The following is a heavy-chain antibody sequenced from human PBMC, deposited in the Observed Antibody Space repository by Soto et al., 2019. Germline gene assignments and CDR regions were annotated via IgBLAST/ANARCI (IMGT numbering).Heavy chain of an antibody. CDR2: IYPSVSS. D-gene: IGHD1-1*01. V-gene: IGHV4-38-2*02. J-gene: IGHJ4*02. Sequence: KSSETLSLTCNVSGFAISRGYYWSWVRQPPGKGLEWIGSIYPSVSSYHNPSLESRLTLSIDTSKNQFTLKLASVTAADTALYYCAREKVGTTFFDNGGQGTQVTVS. CDR3: AREKVGTTFFDN. CDR1: GFAISRGYY.